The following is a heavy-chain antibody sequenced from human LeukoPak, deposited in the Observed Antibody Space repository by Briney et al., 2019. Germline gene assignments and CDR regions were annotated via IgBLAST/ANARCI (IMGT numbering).Heavy chain of an antibody. CDR3: VNPGWYYDSTGYSYYYGMFV. D-gene: IGHD3-22*01. J-gene: IGHJ6*01. Sequence: PGGSLRLSCSASGFTFSRYGMHWVRQAPGKGLEYVSAIVRNGDSTYYADSVKGRFTISRDNAKNTLYLQMSSLRPDDTAVYYCVNPGWYYDSTGYSYYYGMFVWGQGNTVTVSS. CDR1: GFTFSRYG. CDR2: IVRNGDST. V-gene: IGHV3-64D*09.